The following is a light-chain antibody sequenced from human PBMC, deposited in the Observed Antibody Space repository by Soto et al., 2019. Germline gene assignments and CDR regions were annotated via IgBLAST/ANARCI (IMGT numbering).Light chain of an antibody. V-gene: IGKV1-39*01. J-gene: IGKJ1*01. CDR1: QSISSY. Sequence: DIQMTQSPSSLSASVGDRVTITCRASQSISSYLNRYQQKPGKAPKLLIYAASSLQSGVPSRFSGSGSGTDFPLTISSLQPEDFATYYCQQSYSTPTWPFGQGTKVDIK. CDR3: QQSYSTPTWP. CDR2: AAS.